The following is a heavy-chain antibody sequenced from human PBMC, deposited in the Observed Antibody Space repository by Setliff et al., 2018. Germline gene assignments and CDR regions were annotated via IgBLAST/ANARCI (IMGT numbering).Heavy chain of an antibody. CDR2: IKQDGSEK. Sequence: PGGSLRLSCAASGFTFSSYWMSWVRQAPGKGLEWVANIKQDGSEKYYVDSVKGRFTISRDNAKISLYLQMSSLRAEDTAVYYCATDHSMGYSYGHHFYYWGQGTLVTVSS. CDR3: ATDHSMGYSYGHHFYY. CDR1: GFTFSSYW. D-gene: IGHD5-18*01. V-gene: IGHV3-7*01. J-gene: IGHJ4*02.